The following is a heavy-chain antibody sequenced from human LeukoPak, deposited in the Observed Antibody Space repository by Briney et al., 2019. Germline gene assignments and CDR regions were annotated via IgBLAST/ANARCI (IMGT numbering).Heavy chain of an antibody. CDR2: IYYSGST. CDR1: GGSISSYY. J-gene: IGHJ4*02. D-gene: IGHD5-18*01. Sequence: SETLSLTCTVSGGSISSYYWSWIRRPPGKGLEWIGYIYYSGSTNYNPSLKSRVTISVDTSKNQFSLKLSSVTAADTAVYYCARGDTAMVTRFDYWGQGTLVTVSS. V-gene: IGHV4-59*01. CDR3: ARGDTAMVTRFDY.